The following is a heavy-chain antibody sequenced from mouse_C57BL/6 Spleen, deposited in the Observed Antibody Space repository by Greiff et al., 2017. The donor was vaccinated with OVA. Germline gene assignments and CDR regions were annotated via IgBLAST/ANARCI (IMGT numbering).Heavy chain of an antibody. CDR2: INPSNGGT. V-gene: IGHV1-53*01. CDR1: GYTFTSYW. J-gene: IGHJ1*03. CDR3: SRGGYGSSYCYFDV. D-gene: IGHD1-1*01. Sequence: QVQLQQPGTELVKPGASVKLSCKASGYTFTSYWMHWVKQRPGQGLEWIGNINPSNGGTNYNEKFKSKATLTVDKSSSTAYMQLSSLTSEDSAVYYGSRGGYGSSYCYFDVWGTGTTVTVSS.